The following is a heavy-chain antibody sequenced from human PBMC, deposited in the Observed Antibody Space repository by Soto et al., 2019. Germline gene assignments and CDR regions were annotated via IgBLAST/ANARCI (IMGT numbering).Heavy chain of an antibody. Sequence: SETLSLTCTVSGGSISSASNYWAWVRQAPGKGLEWIGNVYYTGSAYYNPSLKSRVTISVDKSRNQFSLKVNSMTAADTAVYYCARQDGDRAYSLGVWGQGALVTVSS. V-gene: IGHV4-39*01. CDR2: VYYTGSA. J-gene: IGHJ4*02. D-gene: IGHD3-16*01. CDR3: ARQDGDRAYSLGV. CDR1: GGSISSASNY.